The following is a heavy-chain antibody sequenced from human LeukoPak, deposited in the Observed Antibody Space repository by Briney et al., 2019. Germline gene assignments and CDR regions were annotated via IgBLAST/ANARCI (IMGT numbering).Heavy chain of an antibody. Sequence: GGSLRLSCAASGFTFSSYAMSWVRQAPGKGLEWVSAISGSGGSTYYADSVKGRFTISRDNPKNTLYLQMNSLRAEDTAVYYCARDGVVPAAYYYYYYMDVWGKGTTVTVSS. D-gene: IGHD2-2*01. CDR1: GFTFSSYA. J-gene: IGHJ6*03. V-gene: IGHV3-23*01. CDR3: ARDGVVPAAYYYYYYMDV. CDR2: ISGSGGST.